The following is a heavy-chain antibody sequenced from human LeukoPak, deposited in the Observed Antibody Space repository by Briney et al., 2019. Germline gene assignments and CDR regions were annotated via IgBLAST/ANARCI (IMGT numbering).Heavy chain of an antibody. V-gene: IGHV4-38-2*02. CDR1: SYSISSGYY. Sequence: SETLSLTCTVSSYSISSGYYWGWIRQPPGKGLEWIGSIYHSGSAYYNPSLNSRVTVSVDTSKNQFSLKLNSVTAADTAVYYCARVPHGETIFGVVLYWFDPWGQGTLVTVFS. J-gene: IGHJ5*02. CDR2: IYHSGSA. CDR3: ARVPHGETIFGVVLYWFDP. D-gene: IGHD3-3*01.